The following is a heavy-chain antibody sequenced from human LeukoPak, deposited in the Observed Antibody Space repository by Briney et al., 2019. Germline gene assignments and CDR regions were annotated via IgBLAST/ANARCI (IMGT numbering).Heavy chain of an antibody. CDR1: GFIVSSNF. V-gene: IGHV3-23*01. J-gene: IGHJ4*02. Sequence: GGSLRLSCAASGFIVSSNFMSWVRLAPGKGLEWVSGISGSGGSTYYADSVKGRFTISRDNSKNTLYLQMNSLRAEDTAIYYCAKDAGGDAVYYLDCWGQGTLVTVSS. CDR2: ISGSGGST. D-gene: IGHD2-21*02. CDR3: AKDAGGDAVYYLDC.